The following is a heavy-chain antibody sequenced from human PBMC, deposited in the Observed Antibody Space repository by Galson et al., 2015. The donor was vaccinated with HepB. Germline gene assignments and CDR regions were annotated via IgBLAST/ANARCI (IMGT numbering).Heavy chain of an antibody. Sequence: SLRLSCAASGFTFSSYSMNWVRQAPGKGLEWVSSISSSSSYIYYADSVKGRFTISRDNAKNSLYLQMNSLRAEDTAVYYCAGLSYTTRIYYYYGMDVWGQGTTVTVSS. CDR1: GFTFSSYS. CDR3: AGLSYTTRIYYYYGMDV. D-gene: IGHD2-2*02. V-gene: IGHV3-21*01. CDR2: ISSSSSYI. J-gene: IGHJ6*02.